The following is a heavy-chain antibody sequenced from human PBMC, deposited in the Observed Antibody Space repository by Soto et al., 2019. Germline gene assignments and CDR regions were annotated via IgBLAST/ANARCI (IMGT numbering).Heavy chain of an antibody. V-gene: IGHV3-9*01. CDR1: GFTFDDYA. J-gene: IGHJ4*02. D-gene: IGHD5-12*01. Sequence: EVQLVESGGGLVQPGRSLRLSCAASGFTFDDYAMHWVRQAPGKGLEWVSGISWNSGSRGYADSVKGRFTISRDNAKNSLYLQMNSLRAEDTALYYCAKGTVATNLDYWGQGTLVTVSS. CDR3: AKGTVATNLDY. CDR2: ISWNSGSR.